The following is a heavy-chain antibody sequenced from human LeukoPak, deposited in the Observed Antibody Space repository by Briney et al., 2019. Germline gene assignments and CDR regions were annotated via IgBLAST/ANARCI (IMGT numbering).Heavy chain of an antibody. CDR1: GYTFTGYY. J-gene: IGHJ4*02. V-gene: IGHV1-2*02. CDR2: INPNSGGT. D-gene: IGHD3-22*01. Sequence: ASVKVSCKASGYTFTGYYMHWVRQAPGQGLEWMGWINPNSGGTNYAQKFQGRVTMTRDTSISTAYMELSRLRSDDTAGYYCARDRGYDSSGYQYYFDYWGQGTLVTVSS. CDR3: ARDRGYDSSGYQYYFDY.